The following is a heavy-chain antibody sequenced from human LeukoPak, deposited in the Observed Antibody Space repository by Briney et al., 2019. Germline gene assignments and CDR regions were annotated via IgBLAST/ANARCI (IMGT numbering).Heavy chain of an antibody. CDR2: IYSGGST. CDR3: ARSGGSGWYYFDY. CDR1: GFTVSSNY. J-gene: IGHJ4*02. V-gene: IGHV3-66*01. Sequence: GGSLRLSCAASGFTVSSNYMSWVRQAPGKGLEWVSVIYSGGSTYYSDSVKGRFTISRDNSKNTLYLQMNSLRAKDTAVYYCARSGGSGWYYFDYWGQGTLVTVSS. D-gene: IGHD6-19*01.